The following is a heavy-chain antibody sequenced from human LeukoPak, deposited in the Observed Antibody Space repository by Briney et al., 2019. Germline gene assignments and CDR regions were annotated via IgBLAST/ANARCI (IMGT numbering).Heavy chain of an antibody. CDR3: ARDPLDTALAPVFDY. Sequence: GGSLRLSCVASGFTFSSYAMHWVRQAPVKGLEWVAVISYDGSNEYYADSVKGRFTISRDNSTNTLYLQMSSLRAEDTAVYYRARDPLDTALAPVFDYWGLGTLVTVSS. CDR1: GFTFSSYA. D-gene: IGHD5-18*01. J-gene: IGHJ4*02. V-gene: IGHV3-30-3*01. CDR2: ISYDGSNE.